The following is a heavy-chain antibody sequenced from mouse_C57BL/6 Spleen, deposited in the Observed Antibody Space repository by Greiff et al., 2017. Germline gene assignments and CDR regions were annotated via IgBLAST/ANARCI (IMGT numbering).Heavy chain of an antibody. Sequence: DVQLQESGGGLVKPGGSLKLSCAASGFTFSDYGMHWVRQAPEKGLEWVAYISSGSSTIYYADTVKGRFTISRDNAKNTLFLQMTSLRSEDTAMYYCARTAQAAWFAYWGQGTLVTVSA. D-gene: IGHD3-2*02. V-gene: IGHV5-17*01. J-gene: IGHJ3*01. CDR3: ARTAQAAWFAY. CDR1: GFTFSDYG. CDR2: ISSGSSTI.